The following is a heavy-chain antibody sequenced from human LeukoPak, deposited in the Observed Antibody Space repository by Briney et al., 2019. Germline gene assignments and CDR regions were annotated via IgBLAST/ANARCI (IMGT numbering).Heavy chain of an antibody. V-gene: IGHV4-4*02. CDR3: ATQRFHSEDYGDYEGGEIDY. Sequence: SGTLSLTCAVSGGSISSTNWWSWVHQPPGKGLEWIGSIYHSGSTYYNPSLKSRVTISVDTSKNQFSLKLSSVTAADTAVYYCATQRFHSEDYGDYEGGEIDYWGQGTLVTVSS. CDR1: GGSISSTNW. D-gene: IGHD4-17*01. J-gene: IGHJ4*02. CDR2: IYHSGST.